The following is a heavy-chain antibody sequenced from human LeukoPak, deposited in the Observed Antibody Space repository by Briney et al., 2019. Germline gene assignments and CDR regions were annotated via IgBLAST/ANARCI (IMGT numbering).Heavy chain of an antibody. CDR3: VKSPLNLGYCSGGSCHYFDY. D-gene: IGHD2-15*01. CDR2: IYSGGST. CDR1: GFNISHSY. Sequence: GGSLRLSCVVSGFNISHSYMSWVRQAPGRGLEWVSIIYSGGSTYYADSVKGRFTVSRHNSQNTLYLQMNSLRAEDTAVYYCVKSPLNLGYCSGGSCHYFDYWGQGTLVTVSS. V-gene: IGHV3-53*04. J-gene: IGHJ4*02.